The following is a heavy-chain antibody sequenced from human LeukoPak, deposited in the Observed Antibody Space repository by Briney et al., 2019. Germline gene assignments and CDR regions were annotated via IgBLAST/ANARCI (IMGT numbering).Heavy chain of an antibody. CDR2: IHYSGYT. V-gene: IGHV4-59*08. CDR3: ARHDDIGLLQHGMDV. Sequence: PSETLSLTCTVSGGPVSGYFWSWNRQPPGKGLEWIGYIHYSGYTIYSPSFGSRVSISVDTSKNNFSLRLSSVTAADTAVYYCARHDDIGLLQHGMDVWGQGTTVTVSS. D-gene: IGHD1-1*01. CDR1: GGPVSGYF. J-gene: IGHJ6*02.